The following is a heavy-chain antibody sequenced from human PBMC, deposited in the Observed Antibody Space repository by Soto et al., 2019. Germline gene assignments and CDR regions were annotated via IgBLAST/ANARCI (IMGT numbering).Heavy chain of an antibody. CDR2: ISGSGGST. CDR1: GFTFSSYA. CDR3: AKALKHNYGMDV. V-gene: IGHV3-23*01. J-gene: IGHJ6*02. Sequence: GSLRLSCAAAGFTFSSYAMSWVRQAPGKGLEWVSGISGSGGSTYYADSVKGRFTISRDNSKNTLYLQMNSLRAEDTAVYYCAKALKHNYGMDVWGQGTTVTVSS.